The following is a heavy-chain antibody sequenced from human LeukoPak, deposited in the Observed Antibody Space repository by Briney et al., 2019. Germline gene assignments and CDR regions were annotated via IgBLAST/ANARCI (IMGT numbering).Heavy chain of an antibody. Sequence: SETLSLTCAVYGGSFSGYYWSWIRQPPGKGLEWIGEIKHSGSTNYNPSLKSRLTRSVDTSKNQLALKLSAGTAADTAVYYCARYGDLVYHFHYWEKGTLVTVSS. D-gene: IGHD4-17*01. CDR1: GGSFSGYY. V-gene: IGHV4-34*01. CDR3: ARYGDLVYHFHY. CDR2: IKHSGST. J-gene: IGHJ4*02.